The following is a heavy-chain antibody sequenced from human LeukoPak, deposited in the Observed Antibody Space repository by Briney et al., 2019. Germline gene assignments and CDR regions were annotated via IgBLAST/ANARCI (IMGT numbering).Heavy chain of an antibody. CDR3: ARAGRWEGRPHAFDI. CDR1: GYSISSGYY. J-gene: IGHJ3*02. D-gene: IGHD1-26*01. CDR2: IYHSGST. Sequence: SETLSLTCTVSGYSISSGYYWGWIRPPPGKGLEGIGSIYHSGSTYYNPSLKSRVTISVDTSKNQFSLKLSSVTAADTAVYYCARAGRWEGRPHAFDIWGQGTMVAVSS. V-gene: IGHV4-38-2*02.